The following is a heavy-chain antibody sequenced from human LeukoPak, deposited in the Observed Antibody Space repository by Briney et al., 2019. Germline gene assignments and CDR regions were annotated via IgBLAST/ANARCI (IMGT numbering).Heavy chain of an antibody. V-gene: IGHV3-30*03. CDR3: ARTREKWQVLDY. CDR1: GFSFGSYG. D-gene: IGHD6-19*01. J-gene: IGHJ4*02. Sequence: GGSLRLSCAASGFSFGSYGMHWVRQAPGKGLEWLAVISHEGSFQNYADSVRGRFTVSKDNSKNMAYLQKNSLRPDDTAVYFCARTREKWQVLDYWGQGTLVTVSS. CDR2: ISHEGSFQ.